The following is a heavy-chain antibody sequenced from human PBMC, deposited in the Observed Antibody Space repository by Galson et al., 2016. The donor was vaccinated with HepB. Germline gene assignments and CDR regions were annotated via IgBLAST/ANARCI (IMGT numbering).Heavy chain of an antibody. D-gene: IGHD6-19*01. CDR3: ARGLAERGLARGRDGFDI. V-gene: IGHV4-59*01. CDR2: IYYSGTT. J-gene: IGHJ3*02. Sequence: SETLSLTCTVSGDSIRNYSWSWIRQSPGKGLEWIGYIYYSGTTKYNPSLESRVSMSVDTSKNQISLKIKSVTAAATAVYYCARGLAERGLARGRDGFDIWGQGTLVTVSS. CDR1: GDSIRNYS.